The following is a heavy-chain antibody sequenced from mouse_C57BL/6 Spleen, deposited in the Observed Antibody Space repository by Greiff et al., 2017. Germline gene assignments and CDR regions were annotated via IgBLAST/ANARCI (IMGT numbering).Heavy chain of an antibody. CDR3: ARGTLYYFDD. Sequence: DVMLVESGGGLVKPGGSLKLSCAASGFTFSSYAMSWVRQTPEKRLEWVATISDGGSYTYYPDNVKGRFTIARDNAKNNLYLQMSHLKSEDTAMYYCARGTLYYFDDWGQGTTLTVSS. V-gene: IGHV5-4*03. CDR1: GFTFSSYA. CDR2: ISDGGSYT. J-gene: IGHJ2*01.